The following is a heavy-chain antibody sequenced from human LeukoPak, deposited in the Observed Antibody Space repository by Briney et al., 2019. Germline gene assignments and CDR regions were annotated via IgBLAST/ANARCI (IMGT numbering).Heavy chain of an antibody. CDR3: AKFVSVGDYGAHDAFDI. V-gene: IGHV3-23*01. Sequence: GGSLRLSCAASGFTFSSNAMSWVRQAPGKGLEWVSTITNDDNTYYADSVKGRFSISRDNSKDMLYLQMNSLRAEDTAVYYCAKFVSVGDYGAHDAFDIWGQGTMVTVSS. D-gene: IGHD4-17*01. J-gene: IGHJ3*02. CDR2: ITNDDNT. CDR1: GFTFSSNA.